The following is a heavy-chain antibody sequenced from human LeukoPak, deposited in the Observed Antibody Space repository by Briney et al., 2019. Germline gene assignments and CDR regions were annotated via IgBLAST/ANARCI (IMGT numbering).Heavy chain of an antibody. J-gene: IGHJ4*02. Sequence: SETLSLTCTVSGGSISSYYWSWIRQPAGKGLEWIGRIYTSGSTNYNPSLKSRVTMSVDTSKNQFSLKLSSVTAADTAVYYCASSYYDVLTGYSPLDYWGQGPWSPSPQ. V-gene: IGHV4-4*07. CDR3: ASSYYDVLTGYSPLDY. CDR1: GGSISSYY. CDR2: IYTSGST. D-gene: IGHD3-9*01.